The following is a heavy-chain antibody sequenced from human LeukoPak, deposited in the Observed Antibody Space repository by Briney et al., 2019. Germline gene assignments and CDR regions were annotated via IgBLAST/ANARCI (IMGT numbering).Heavy chain of an antibody. CDR1: GGSISTDLYY. V-gene: IGHV4-61*02. D-gene: IGHD6-19*01. Sequence: PSETLSLTCTVSGGSISTDLYYWTWIRQPAGEGLEWIGRIYSNGWTDYNPPLKSRVSISIDTSKNHFSLKMSLATAADTALYYCARGSGWNSFDPWGQGTLVTVSS. CDR3: ARGSGWNSFDP. CDR2: IYSNGWT. J-gene: IGHJ5*02.